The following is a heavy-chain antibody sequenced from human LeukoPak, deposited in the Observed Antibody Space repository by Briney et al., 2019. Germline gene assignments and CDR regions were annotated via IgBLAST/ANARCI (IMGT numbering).Heavy chain of an antibody. CDR2: IYYSGST. V-gene: IGHV4-59*01. CDR3: ARVQESQIDYYFDY. Sequence: SETLSLTCTVSGGSISSYYWSWIRQPPGKGLEWIGYIYYSGSTSYNPSLKSRLTISVDTSKNQFSLKLGSVTAADTAVYYCARVQESQIDYYFDYWGQGTLVTVSS. CDR1: GGSISSYY. D-gene: IGHD3-9*01. J-gene: IGHJ4*02.